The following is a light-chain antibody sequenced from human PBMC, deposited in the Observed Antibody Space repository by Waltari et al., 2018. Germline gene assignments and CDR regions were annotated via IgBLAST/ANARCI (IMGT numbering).Light chain of an antibody. Sequence: EILLTQSPGTLSLSTGEGATLSCRASQRFGRSLAWYQQKPGQPPRLLIFGTSNRATGIPDRFSGGGSGTDFSLTITRLEPEDVAVYYCQHYVSLPVTFGQGTKVEIK. CDR1: QRFGRS. CDR3: QHYVSLPVT. J-gene: IGKJ1*01. CDR2: GTS. V-gene: IGKV3-20*01.